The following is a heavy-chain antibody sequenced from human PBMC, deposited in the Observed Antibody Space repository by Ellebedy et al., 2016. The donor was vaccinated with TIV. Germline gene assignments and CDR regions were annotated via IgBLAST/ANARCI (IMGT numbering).Heavy chain of an antibody. CDR1: GFIFGDYA. J-gene: IGHJ4*02. CDR2: ISRNSDSI. CDR3: ATQLWNTEF. V-gene: IGHV3-9*01. Sequence: SLKISCAASGFIFGDYAMHLVRQAPGKGLEWVSGISRNSDSIGYADSVKGRFTISRDNPKNTLYLQMNSLRAEDTAIYYCATQLWNTEFWGQGTRVTVS. D-gene: IGHD5-18*01.